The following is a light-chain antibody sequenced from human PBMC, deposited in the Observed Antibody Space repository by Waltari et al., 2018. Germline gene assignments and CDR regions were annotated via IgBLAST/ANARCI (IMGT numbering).Light chain of an antibody. V-gene: IGKV3-15*01. CDR2: GAS. CDR3: QQYNEWPRT. Sequence: EIVMTQSPATLSVSPGERATLSCRASQSVSSNLAWYQQRPGQAPRLLIHGASTRATGSPARFSGSGSGTEFTLTISSLQSEDFAVYHCQQYNEWPRTFGQGTKVEIK. J-gene: IGKJ1*01. CDR1: QSVSSN.